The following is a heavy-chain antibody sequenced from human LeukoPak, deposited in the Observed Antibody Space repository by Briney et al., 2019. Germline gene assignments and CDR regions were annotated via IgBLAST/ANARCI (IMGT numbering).Heavy chain of an antibody. CDR2: INWNGGST. Sequence: GGSLRLSRAASGFTSDDYGMSWVRQAPGKGLEWVSGINWNGGSTGYADSVKGRFTISRDNAKNSLYLQMNSLRAEDTALYYCASLGYCSGGSCSNFGYWGQGTLVTVSS. CDR1: GFTSDDYG. D-gene: IGHD2-15*01. CDR3: ASLGYCSGGSCSNFGY. J-gene: IGHJ4*02. V-gene: IGHV3-20*04.